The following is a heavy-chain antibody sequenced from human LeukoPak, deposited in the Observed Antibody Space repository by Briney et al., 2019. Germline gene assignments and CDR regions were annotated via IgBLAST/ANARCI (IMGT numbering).Heavy chain of an antibody. Sequence: GGSVRLSCTASGFTFNSYSMHWVRQAPGKGLEWVAVIAYDGSNKYYPDSVRGRFTISRDNSKNTLYLQMNSLRGEDTAVYYCARVDYSNYLLIYYYYYMDVWGKGTAVTVSS. D-gene: IGHD4-11*01. J-gene: IGHJ6*03. V-gene: IGHV3-30-3*01. CDR2: IAYDGSNK. CDR3: ARVDYSNYLLIYYYYYMDV. CDR1: GFTFNSYS.